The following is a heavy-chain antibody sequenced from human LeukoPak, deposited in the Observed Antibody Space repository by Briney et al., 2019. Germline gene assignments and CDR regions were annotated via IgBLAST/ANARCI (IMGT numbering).Heavy chain of an antibody. CDR3: ARDHCSGGSCYPRDGMDV. CDR1: GFTVSRNY. Sequence: PGGSLRLSCAASGFTVSRNYMSWVRQAPGKGLEWVSVIYSGGSTYYADSVKGRFTISRHNSKNTLYLQMNSLRAEDTAVYYCARDHCSGGSCYPRDGMDVWGQGTTVTVSS. CDR2: IYSGGST. V-gene: IGHV3-53*04. D-gene: IGHD2-15*01. J-gene: IGHJ6*02.